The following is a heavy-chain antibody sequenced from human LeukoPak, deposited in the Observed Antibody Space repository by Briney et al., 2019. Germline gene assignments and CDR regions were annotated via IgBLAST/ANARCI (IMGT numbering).Heavy chain of an antibody. Sequence: GGSLRLSCAASGFTFSSYAMSWVRQAPGKGLEWVSTISGSGDSTYYADSVKGRFTISRDNSKNTLFPQMNSLRAEDTAIYYCAKDDYSSSWYFDYWGQGTLVTVSS. CDR3: AKDDYSSSWYFDY. CDR2: ISGSGDST. J-gene: IGHJ4*02. D-gene: IGHD6-13*01. CDR1: GFTFSSYA. V-gene: IGHV3-23*01.